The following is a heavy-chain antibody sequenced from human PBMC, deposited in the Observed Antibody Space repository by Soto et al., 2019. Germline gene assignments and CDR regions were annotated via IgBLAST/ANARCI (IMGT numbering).Heavy chain of an antibody. Sequence: EVQLVESGGGLVQPGGSLRLSCAASGFTFSDYYMDWVRQVPGKGLEWVGRSRNKANSYNTEYAASVKGRFSISRDGSKDSMYLQMNNLKTEDTAVYYCARDTGGSYDYWGQGALVTVSS. D-gene: IGHD1-26*01. CDR1: GFTFSDYY. J-gene: IGHJ4*02. V-gene: IGHV3-72*01. CDR3: ARDTGGSYDY. CDR2: SRNKANSYNT.